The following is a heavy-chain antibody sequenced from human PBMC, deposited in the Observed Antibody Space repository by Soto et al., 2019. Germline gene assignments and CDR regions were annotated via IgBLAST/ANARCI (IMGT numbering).Heavy chain of an antibody. CDR3: EKDRRKVVVPPPFNS. CDR2: ISYDGSNK. J-gene: IGHJ4*02. D-gene: IGHD2-15*01. CDR1: GFTFSSYG. Sequence: GGSLRLSCAASGFTFSSYGMHWVRQAPGKGLEWVAVISYDGSNKYYADSVKGRFTISRDNSKNTLYLQMNSLRAEDTAVYYFEKDRRKVVVPPPFNSGGRETLVPAPS. V-gene: IGHV3-30*18.